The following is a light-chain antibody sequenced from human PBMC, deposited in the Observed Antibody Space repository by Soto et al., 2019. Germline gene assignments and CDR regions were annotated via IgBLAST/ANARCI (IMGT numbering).Light chain of an antibody. CDR3: QQYDDLLPT. Sequence: DIQMTQSPSSLSASVGDRVTITCQASQGIANYLNWYQQKPGKAPKVLIYDASSLEKGVPSRFSGSGSGTDFTFTISRLQPEDTATYYCQQYDDLLPTFGQGTKLEIK. J-gene: IGKJ2*01. V-gene: IGKV1-33*01. CDR2: DAS. CDR1: QGIANY.